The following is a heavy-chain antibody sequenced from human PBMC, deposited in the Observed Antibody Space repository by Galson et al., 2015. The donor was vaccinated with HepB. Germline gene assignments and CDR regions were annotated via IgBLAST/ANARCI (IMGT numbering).Heavy chain of an antibody. CDR2: MNPNSGNT. Sequence: SVKVSCKASGYAFTSFDINWVRQAAGQGLEWMGWMNPNSGNTGFAKKFQGRIIMARDTSINTAYLQLDSLTSEDTAVYYCARGHPLPRGDWGQGTAVIVSS. J-gene: IGHJ4*02. CDR1: GYAFTSFD. D-gene: IGHD3-10*01. CDR3: ARGHPLPRGD. V-gene: IGHV1-8*01.